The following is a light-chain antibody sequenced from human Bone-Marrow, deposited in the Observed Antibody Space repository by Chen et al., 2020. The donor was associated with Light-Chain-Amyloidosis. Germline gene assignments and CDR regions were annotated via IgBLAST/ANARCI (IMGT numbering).Light chain of an antibody. V-gene: IGKV3-20*01. CDR2: GSA. CDR1: RTISSNC. CDR3: QQYGTSPLT. Sequence: EIVLTQSPGTLSLSPGEGANLSCRASRTISSNCLTWYQQKFGQAPRLRIYGSASRATGIPDRFTGSGSGTYVSLTINRLGPDDFAMYYCQQYGTSPLTFGGGTKVEIK. J-gene: IGKJ4*01.